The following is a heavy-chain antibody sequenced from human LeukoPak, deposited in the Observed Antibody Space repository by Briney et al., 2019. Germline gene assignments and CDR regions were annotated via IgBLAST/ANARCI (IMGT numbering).Heavy chain of an antibody. J-gene: IGHJ5*02. CDR2: IYYSGST. CDR3: ARTDSSSWYDWFDP. Sequence: SETLSLTCTVSGGSISSYYWSWIRQPPGEGLEWIGYIYYSGSTNYNPSLKSRVTISVDTSKNQFSLKLSSVTAADTAVYYCARTDSSSWYDWFDPWGQGTLVTVSS. D-gene: IGHD6-13*01. CDR1: GGSISSYY. V-gene: IGHV4-59*01.